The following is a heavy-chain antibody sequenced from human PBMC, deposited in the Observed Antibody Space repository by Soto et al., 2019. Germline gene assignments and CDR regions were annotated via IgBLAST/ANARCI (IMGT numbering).Heavy chain of an antibody. Sequence: QVQLVQSGAEVKKPGSSVKVSCKASGGTFSSYAISWVRQAPGQGLEWMGGIIPIFGTANYAQKFQGRVTITADESTSTAYMELSSLRSEDTAVYYCARDNAEYSSSSFVWFDPWGQGTLVTVSS. CDR3: ARDNAEYSSSSFVWFDP. D-gene: IGHD6-6*01. CDR1: GGTFSSYA. V-gene: IGHV1-69*01. J-gene: IGHJ5*02. CDR2: IIPIFGTA.